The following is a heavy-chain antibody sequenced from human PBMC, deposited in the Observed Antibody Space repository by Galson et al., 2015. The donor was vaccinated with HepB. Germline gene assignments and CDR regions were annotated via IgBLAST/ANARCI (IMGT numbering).Heavy chain of an antibody. CDR2: ISYDGSNK. D-gene: IGHD6-13*01. CDR3: ARDEYEQQLVPHFDY. V-gene: IGHV3-30*04. Sequence: SLRLSCAASGFTFSSYAMHWVRQAPGKGLEWVAVISYDGSNKYYADSVKGRFTISRDNSKNTLYLQMNSLRAEDTAVYYCARDEYEQQLVPHFDYWGQGTLVTVSS. J-gene: IGHJ4*02. CDR1: GFTFSSYA.